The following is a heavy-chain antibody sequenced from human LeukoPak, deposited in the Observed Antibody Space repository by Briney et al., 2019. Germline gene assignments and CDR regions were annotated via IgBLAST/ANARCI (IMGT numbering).Heavy chain of an antibody. CDR2: IYSDGST. CDR3: ACPRVYTSRTPDY. CDR1: GLTVSANY. V-gene: IGHV3-66*01. J-gene: IGHJ4*02. D-gene: IGHD2-2*01. Sequence: GGSLRLSCAASGLTVSANYMNWVRQAPGKRLGWVSVIYSDGSTYYADSVKGRFTISRDNSKNTLYLQMNSLRAEDTAVYYCACPRVYTSRTPDYWGQGTLVTVSS.